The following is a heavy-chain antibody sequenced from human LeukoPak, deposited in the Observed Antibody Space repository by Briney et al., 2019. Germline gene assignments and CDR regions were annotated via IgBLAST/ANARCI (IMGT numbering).Heavy chain of an antibody. J-gene: IGHJ3*02. CDR2: INHSGST. V-gene: IGHV4-61*08. CDR3: ASNSSSYAFDI. CDR1: GGSISSGGYY. D-gene: IGHD6-6*01. Sequence: SETLSLTCTVSGGSISSGGYYWSWIRQPPGKGLEWIGEINHSGSTNYNPSLKSRVTISVDTSKNQFSLKLSSVTAADTAVYYCASNSSSYAFDIWGQGTMVTVSS.